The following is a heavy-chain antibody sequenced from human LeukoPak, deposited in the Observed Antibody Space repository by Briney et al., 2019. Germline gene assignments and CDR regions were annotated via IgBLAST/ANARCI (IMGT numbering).Heavy chain of an antibody. CDR3: AKGGSYCSGGRCYSHWFDP. CDR2: INPNSGGT. Sequence: ASVKVSCKASGYTFTGYYMHWVRQAPGQGLEWMGWINPNSGGTNYAQKFQGRVTMTRDTSISTAYMELSRLRSDDTAVYYCAKGGSYCSGGRCYSHWFDPWGQGTLVSVSS. D-gene: IGHD2-15*01. J-gene: IGHJ5*02. CDR1: GYTFTGYY. V-gene: IGHV1-2*02.